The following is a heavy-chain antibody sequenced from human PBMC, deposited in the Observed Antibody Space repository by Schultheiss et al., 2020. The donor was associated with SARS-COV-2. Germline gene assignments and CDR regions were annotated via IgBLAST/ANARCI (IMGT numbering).Heavy chain of an antibody. CDR3: ATGGSTVTGTFDY. CDR1: GYSINSGDY. CDR2: FYHSGST. D-gene: IGHD4-17*01. V-gene: IGHV4-38-2*01. Sequence: SETLSLTCGVSGYSINSGDYWDCIRQPPGKGLEWIGSFYHSGSTYYNPSLKSRVSISVDTSKNQFSLKLSSVTAADTAVYYCATGGSTVTGTFDYWGQGTLVTVSS. J-gene: IGHJ4*02.